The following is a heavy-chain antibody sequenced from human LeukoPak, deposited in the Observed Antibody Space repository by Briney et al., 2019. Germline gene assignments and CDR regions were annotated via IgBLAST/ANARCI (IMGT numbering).Heavy chain of an antibody. CDR3: ARHAGIAAAGTLGLSNFDY. Sequence: SETLSLTCTVSGGSISSYYWSWIRQPPGKGLEWIGYIYYSGSTNYNPSLKSRVTISVDTSKNQFSLKLSSVTAADTAVYYCARHAGIAAAGTLGLSNFDYWGQGTLVTVSS. CDR1: GGSISSYY. CDR2: IYYSGST. V-gene: IGHV4-59*01. J-gene: IGHJ4*02. D-gene: IGHD6-13*01.